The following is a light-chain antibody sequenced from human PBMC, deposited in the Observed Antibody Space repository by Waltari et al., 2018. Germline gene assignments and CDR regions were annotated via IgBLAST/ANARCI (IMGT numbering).Light chain of an antibody. J-gene: IGKJ3*01. CDR1: QSILYSSNNKNY. CDR3: QQYYSTPFT. V-gene: IGKV4-1*01. Sequence: DIVMTQSPDSQGVSLGERAPINCKSSQSILYSSNNKNYLAWYQQKPGQPPKLLIYWASTRESGVPDRFSGSGSGTDFTLTISSLQAEDVAVYYCQQYYSTPFTFGPGTKVDIK. CDR2: WAS.